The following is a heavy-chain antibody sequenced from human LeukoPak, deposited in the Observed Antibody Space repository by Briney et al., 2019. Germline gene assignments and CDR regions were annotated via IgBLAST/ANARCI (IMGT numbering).Heavy chain of an antibody. D-gene: IGHD7-27*01. CDR1: GFTFSSYW. V-gene: IGHV3-7*01. Sequence: GGSLRLSCAASGFTFSSYWMSWVRQAPGKGLEWVANIKQDGSEKYYVDSVKGRFTISRDNAKNSLYLQMNSLRAEDTAVYYCARDWVSHYYGMDVWGQGTTVTVSS. CDR2: IKQDGSEK. CDR3: ARDWVSHYYGMDV. J-gene: IGHJ6*02.